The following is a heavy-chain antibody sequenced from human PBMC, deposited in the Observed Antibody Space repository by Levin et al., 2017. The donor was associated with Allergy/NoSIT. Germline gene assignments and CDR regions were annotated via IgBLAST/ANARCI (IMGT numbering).Heavy chain of an antibody. D-gene: IGHD3-10*01. V-gene: IGHV4-34*01. Sequence: SETLSLTCAVYGGSFSGYFWGWIRQPPGKGLEWIGEINHSGDTSYNPSLKSRVTISVDTSKNQISLKLSSVTAADPAVYYCARGQRWRFGEHFPRFDPWGQGTLVTVSS. CDR1: GGSFSGYF. CDR3: ARGQRWRFGEHFPRFDP. CDR2: INHSGDT. J-gene: IGHJ5*02.